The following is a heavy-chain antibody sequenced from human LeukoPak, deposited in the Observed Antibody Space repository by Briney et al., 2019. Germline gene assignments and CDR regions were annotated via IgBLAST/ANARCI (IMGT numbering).Heavy chain of an antibody. Sequence: SETLSLTCTVSGGSISGYYWSWIRQPPGKGLEWIGYFYYSGSTNYNPSLKSRATTSVDTSKNQFSLKLSSVTAADTAVYYCAREGGYSGSPNWFDPWGQGTLVTVSS. CDR1: GGSISGYY. D-gene: IGHD1-26*01. CDR3: AREGGYSGSPNWFDP. J-gene: IGHJ5*02. V-gene: IGHV4-59*01. CDR2: FYYSGST.